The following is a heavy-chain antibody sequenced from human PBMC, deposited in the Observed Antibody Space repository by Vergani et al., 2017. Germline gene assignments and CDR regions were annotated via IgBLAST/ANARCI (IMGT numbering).Heavy chain of an antibody. CDR3: ARGMYRVEASTGYRLEGMDI. J-gene: IGHJ6*02. CDR2: IYSTGST. CDR1: GGSFNTYY. Sequence: QVQLEESGPGLVKPSETLSHTCTVSGGSFNTYYWSWIRQSPGRGLEWIGYIYSTGSTNYNPSLNSRVTMSVDTSKNQFSLKLRSVTAADTAVYFCARGMYRVEASTGYRLEGMDIWGQGTTVTISS. V-gene: IGHV4-59*13. D-gene: IGHD3-9*01.